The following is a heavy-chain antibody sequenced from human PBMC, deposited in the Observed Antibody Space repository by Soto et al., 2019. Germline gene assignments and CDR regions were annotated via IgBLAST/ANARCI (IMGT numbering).Heavy chain of an antibody. CDR2: ISSNGGST. V-gene: IGHV3-64*01. Sequence: AGGSLRLSCAASGFTFSSYAMHWVRQAPGKGLEYVSAISSNGGSTYYANSVKGRFTISRDNSKNTPYLQMGSLRAEDMAVYYCARGPGYYFDYWGQGTLVTVSS. CDR1: GFTFSSYA. J-gene: IGHJ4*02. CDR3: ARGPGYYFDY.